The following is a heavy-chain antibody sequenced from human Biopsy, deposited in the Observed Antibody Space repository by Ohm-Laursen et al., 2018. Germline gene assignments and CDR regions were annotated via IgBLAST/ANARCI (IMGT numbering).Heavy chain of an antibody. J-gene: IGHJ4*02. D-gene: IGHD6-13*01. Sequence: SLRLSCAASGFTFDDYAMHWVRQAPGKGLEWVSGISWNSGSIGYADSVKGRFTISRDNAKNSLYLQMNSLRVEDTALYYCAKDGVMGSYSSSWFFDYWGQGTLVTVSS. CDR3: AKDGVMGSYSSSWFFDY. CDR2: ISWNSGSI. CDR1: GFTFDDYA. V-gene: IGHV3-9*01.